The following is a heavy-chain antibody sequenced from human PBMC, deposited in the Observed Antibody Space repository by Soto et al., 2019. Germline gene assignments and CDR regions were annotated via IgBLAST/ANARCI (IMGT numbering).Heavy chain of an antibody. Sequence: EVQMLESGGGLVQAGGSLRLSCAASGFSFSSYALNWVRQAPGKGLEWVSTISGRGGRAYYADSVKGRFTISRDNSKNTVYLHMNSLQTDDTALYYCTTEGISDERWYYMGMDVWGQGTTVTVSS. J-gene: IGHJ6*02. CDR1: GFSFSSYA. D-gene: IGHD6-13*01. CDR2: ISGRGGRA. V-gene: IGHV3-23*01. CDR3: TTEGISDERWYYMGMDV.